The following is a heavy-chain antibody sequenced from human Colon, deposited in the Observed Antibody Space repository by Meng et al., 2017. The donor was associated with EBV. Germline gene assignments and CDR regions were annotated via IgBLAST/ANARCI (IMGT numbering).Heavy chain of an antibody. CDR1: GYTFTSSS. D-gene: IGHD6-19*01. Sequence: QEQLVQSGSELKKPGDSVKVSCQAAGYTFTSSSMNWVRHAPGQGLEWMGWININTGNPTYAQGFTGRFVFSLDTSVSTAYLQIDSLKADDTAVYYRARGNGWRFDYWGQGTLVTVSS. CDR3: ARGNGWRFDY. CDR2: ININTGNP. V-gene: IGHV7-4-1*01. J-gene: IGHJ4*02.